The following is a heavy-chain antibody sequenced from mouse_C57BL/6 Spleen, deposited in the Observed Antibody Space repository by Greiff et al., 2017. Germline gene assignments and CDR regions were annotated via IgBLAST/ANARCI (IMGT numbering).Heavy chain of an antibody. CDR3: ARSPYDYNAMDY. Sequence: DVKLQESGGGLVQPGGSLSLSCAASGFTFTDYYMSWVRQPPGKALEWLGFIRNKANGYTTEYSASVKGRFTISRDNSQSILYLQMNALRAEDSATYYCARSPYDYNAMDYWGQGTSVTVSS. J-gene: IGHJ4*01. V-gene: IGHV7-3*01. CDR1: GFTFTDYY. CDR2: IRNKANGYTT. D-gene: IGHD6-5*01.